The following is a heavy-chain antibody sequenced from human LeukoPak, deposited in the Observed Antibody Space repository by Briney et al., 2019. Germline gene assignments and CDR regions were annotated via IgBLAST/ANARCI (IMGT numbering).Heavy chain of an antibody. J-gene: IGHJ3*02. CDR3: ARDPGGYYDRGAFDI. D-gene: IGHD3-22*01. V-gene: IGHV3-33*01. CDR2: IWYDGSNK. Sequence: GGSLRLSCAASGFTFSSYGMPWVRQAPGKGLEWVAVIWYDGSNKYYADSVKGRFTISRDNSKNTLYLQMNSLRAEDTAVYYCARDPGGYYDRGAFDIWGQGTMVTVSS. CDR1: GFTFSSYG.